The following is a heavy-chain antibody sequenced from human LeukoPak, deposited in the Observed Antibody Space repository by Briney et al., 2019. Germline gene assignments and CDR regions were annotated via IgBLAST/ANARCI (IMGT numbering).Heavy chain of an antibody. D-gene: IGHD1-7*01. CDR2: IIPTFSTA. CDR3: ASPGITGTPLNY. J-gene: IGHJ4*02. V-gene: IGHV1-69*01. CDR1: GGTFSSYA. Sequence: SVKVSCKASGGTFSSYAISWVRRAPGQGLEWMGGIIPTFSTANYAQNFQGRVTITADESTNTACMELSSLRSEDTAVYYCASPGITGTPLNYWGQGTLVTVSS.